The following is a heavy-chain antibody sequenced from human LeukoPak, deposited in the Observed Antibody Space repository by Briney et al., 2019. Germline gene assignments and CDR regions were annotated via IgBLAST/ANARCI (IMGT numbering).Heavy chain of an antibody. Sequence: SETLSLTCTVSGGSISGYYWSWIRQPPGKGLEWIGEINHSGSTNYNPSLKSRVTISVDTSKNQFSLKLSSVTAADTAVYYCARDLSGYGRIDYWGQGTLVTVSS. V-gene: IGHV4-34*01. CDR1: GGSISGYY. CDR3: ARDLSGYGRIDY. J-gene: IGHJ4*02. D-gene: IGHD5-12*01. CDR2: INHSGST.